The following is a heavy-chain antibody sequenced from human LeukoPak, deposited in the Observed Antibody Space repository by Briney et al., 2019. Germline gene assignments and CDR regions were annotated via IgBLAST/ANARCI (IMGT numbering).Heavy chain of an antibody. J-gene: IGHJ4*02. V-gene: IGHV4-39*07. Sequence: PSETLSLTCTVSGGSISSSSYYWGWIRQPPGKGLEWIGSIYYSGSTYYNPSLKSRVTISVDTSKNQFSLKLSSVTAADTAVYYCARGPRYYDILTGYYNFGHRGINIIGGGYFDYWGQGTLVTVSS. CDR1: GGSISSSSYY. D-gene: IGHD3-9*01. CDR2: IYYSGST. CDR3: ARGPRYYDILTGYYNFGHRGINIIGGGYFDY.